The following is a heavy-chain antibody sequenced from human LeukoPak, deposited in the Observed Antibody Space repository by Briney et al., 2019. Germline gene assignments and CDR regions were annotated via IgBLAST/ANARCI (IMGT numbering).Heavy chain of an antibody. J-gene: IGHJ4*02. D-gene: IGHD2-15*01. CDR2: TYFSGST. CDR1: GGSVNSGSYY. Sequence: SETLSLTCTVSGGSVNSGSYYWSWIRQPPGKGLAWIGFTYFSGSTNYNPSLKSRVTISVDTSKNQFSLKLSSVTAADTAVYYCARGRCSGGSCGVVARYFDYWGQGILVTVSS. CDR3: ARGRCSGGSCGVVARYFDY. V-gene: IGHV4-61*01.